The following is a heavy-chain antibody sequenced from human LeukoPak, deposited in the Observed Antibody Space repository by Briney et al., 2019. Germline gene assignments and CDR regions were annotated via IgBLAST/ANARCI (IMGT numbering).Heavy chain of an antibody. CDR3: ARARGYSYGYTY. Sequence: ASVKFSCKASAYTFTTYYMHWVRQAPRQGREWMGIINPSGGSTSYAQKFQGRVTMTRDRSTSTVYMELSSLRSEDAAVYYCARARGYSYGYTYWGQGTLVTVSS. CDR2: INPSGGST. J-gene: IGHJ4*02. V-gene: IGHV1-46*01. CDR1: AYTFTTYY. D-gene: IGHD5-18*01.